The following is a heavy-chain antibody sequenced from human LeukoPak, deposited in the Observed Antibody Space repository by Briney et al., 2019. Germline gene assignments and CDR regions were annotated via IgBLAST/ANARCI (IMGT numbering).Heavy chain of an antibody. D-gene: IGHD3-10*01. V-gene: IGHV5-51*01. CDR3: ARQHGSGSYYSRAIDY. Sequence: GESLKISCKGSGSSFTTYWIGWVRQMPGKGLEWMGIIYPGDSDTRYSPSFQGQVTISADKSRSTAYLQWSSLKASDTAMYYCARQHGSGSYYSRAIDYWGQGTLVTISS. J-gene: IGHJ4*02. CDR2: IYPGDSDT. CDR1: GSSFTTYW.